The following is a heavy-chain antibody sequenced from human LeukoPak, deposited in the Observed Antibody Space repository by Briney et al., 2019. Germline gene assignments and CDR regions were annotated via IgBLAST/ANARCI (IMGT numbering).Heavy chain of an antibody. J-gene: IGHJ4*02. CDR3: TRARRRYRSSPIDY. Sequence: SQTLSLTCTVSGGSITSGDYYWSWIRQPAGKGLEWIGRIYSSGSPNYNPSLKSRVTISVDTSKNQFSLKLKSVTAADTAVYYCTRARRRYRSSPIDYWGQGTLVTVSS. CDR2: IYSSGSP. V-gene: IGHV4-61*02. D-gene: IGHD6-13*01. CDR1: GGSITSGDYY.